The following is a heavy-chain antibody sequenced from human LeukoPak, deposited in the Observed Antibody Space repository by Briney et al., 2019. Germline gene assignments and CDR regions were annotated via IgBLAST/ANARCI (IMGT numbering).Heavy chain of an antibody. D-gene: IGHD6-19*01. J-gene: IGHJ4*02. CDR3: ARVGSGWYRGYFDY. Sequence: KASETLSLTCTVSGGSISSYYWSWIRQPAGKGLEWIGRIYTSGSTNYNPSLKSRVTMSVDTSKNQFSLKLSSVTAADTAMYYCARVGSGWYRGYFDYWGQGTLVTVSS. CDR2: IYTSGST. CDR1: GGSISSYY. V-gene: IGHV4-4*07.